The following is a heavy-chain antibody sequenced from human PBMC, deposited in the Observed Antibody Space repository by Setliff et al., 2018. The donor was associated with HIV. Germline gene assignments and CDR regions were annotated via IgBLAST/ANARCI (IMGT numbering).Heavy chain of an antibody. CDR3: ARLSGGMVPNY. Sequence: SETLSLTCAVYGGSLSGYHWSWIRQSPGKGLEWIGEINHSGSTNYNPSLKSRVTISVDTSKNQISLRLSSVTAADTAVYYCARLSGGMVPNYWGQGTLVTVSS. CDR1: GGSLSGYH. CDR2: INHSGST. D-gene: IGHD3-10*01. V-gene: IGHV4-34*01. J-gene: IGHJ4*02.